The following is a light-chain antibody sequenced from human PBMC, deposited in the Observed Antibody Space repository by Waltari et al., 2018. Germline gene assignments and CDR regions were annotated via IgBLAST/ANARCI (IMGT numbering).Light chain of an antibody. CDR2: GVS. CDR3: SSYIRGSALVI. Sequence: QSALTQPASVSGSPGQSITISCTGTSSDIGDYNYVSWFQQHPGKAPKLMIFGVSEPPPGVSIRFSGSKSGNTASLTISGLQAEDEADYYCSSYIRGSALVIFGGGSKLTVL. J-gene: IGLJ2*01. V-gene: IGLV2-14*03. CDR1: SSDIGDYNY.